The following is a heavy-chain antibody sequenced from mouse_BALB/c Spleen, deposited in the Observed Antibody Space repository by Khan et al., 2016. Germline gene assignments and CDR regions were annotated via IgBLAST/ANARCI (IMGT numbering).Heavy chain of an antibody. CDR1: EYTFTNYG. CDR3: ARTGDYPYYAIDY. V-gene: IGHV9-3*02. D-gene: IGHD2-13*01. CDR2: INTNTGEP. J-gene: IGHJ4*01. Sequence: QIQLVQSGPELKKPGETDKISCKASEYTFTNYGMNWVKQAPGKGLKWMGWINTNTGEPTYAEEFKGRFGFSLEASARTAYLQGNNRKNEDSATYFCARTGDYPYYAIDYWGQGTSVTVSS.